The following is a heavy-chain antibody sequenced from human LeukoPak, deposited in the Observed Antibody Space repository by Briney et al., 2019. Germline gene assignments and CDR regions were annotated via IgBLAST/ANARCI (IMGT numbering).Heavy chain of an antibody. CDR2: IKSKTDGGTT. J-gene: IGHJ3*02. Sequence: GGSLRLSCAASGFTFSNALMSWVRQAPGKGLEWVGRIKSKTDGGTTDYAAPVKGRFTISRDDSKNTLYLQMNSLKTEDTAVYYCTTVPLYYYGLGDIWGQGTMVTVSS. D-gene: IGHD3-10*01. V-gene: IGHV3-15*01. CDR1: GFTFSNAL. CDR3: TTVPLYYYGLGDI.